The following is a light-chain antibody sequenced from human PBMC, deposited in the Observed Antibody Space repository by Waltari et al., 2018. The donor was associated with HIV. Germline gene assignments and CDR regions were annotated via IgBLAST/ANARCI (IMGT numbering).Light chain of an antibody. J-gene: IGLJ1*01. CDR1: TSNAGRNF. V-gene: IGLV1-47*01. Sequence: QSVLPQPPSASGTPGQRVTIPCSGTTSNAGRNFVSWYQQLPGTAPKLLIYRDNRRPSGVPDRFSGSKSGASASLAISGLRSEDEGDYYCATWDGSLGGFYVFGAGTKVTVL. CDR2: RDN. CDR3: ATWDGSLGGFYV.